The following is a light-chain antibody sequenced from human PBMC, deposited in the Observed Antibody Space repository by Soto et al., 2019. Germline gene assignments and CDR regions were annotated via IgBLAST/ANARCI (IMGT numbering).Light chain of an antibody. CDR1: SSDVGGYNY. CDR3: SSYTSSRAYV. Sequence: QSVLTQPASVSGSPGQSITISCTGTSSDVGGYNYVSWYQQQSGKAPKLIIHEVSNRPSGVSNRFSGSKSGNTASLTISGLQAADEADYYCSSYTSSRAYVFGIGTKVTVL. J-gene: IGLJ1*01. CDR2: EVS. V-gene: IGLV2-14*01.